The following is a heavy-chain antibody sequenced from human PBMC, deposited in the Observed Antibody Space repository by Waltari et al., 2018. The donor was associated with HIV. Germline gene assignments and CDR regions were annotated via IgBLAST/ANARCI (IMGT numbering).Heavy chain of an antibody. V-gene: IGHV3-30*02. J-gene: IGHJ4*02. Sequence: QVQLVESGGGVVHPGGSLRISCEASGIPFSSYDMPWVRQAPGKGLGWVAFIRDDGSDKYYADSVKGRFTISRDNSKNTLYLQMNSLRAEDTAVYYCAPLEDYDFWSGWGQGTLVTVSS. CDR2: IRDDGSDK. CDR1: GIPFSSYD. CDR3: APLEDYDFWSG. D-gene: IGHD3-3*01.